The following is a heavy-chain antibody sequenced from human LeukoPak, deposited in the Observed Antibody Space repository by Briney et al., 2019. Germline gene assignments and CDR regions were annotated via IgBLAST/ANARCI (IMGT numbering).Heavy chain of an antibody. CDR1: GFTLSSYN. D-gene: IGHD6-6*01. V-gene: IGHV3-23*01. CDR2: IDGSGGEI. J-gene: IGHJ5*02. CDR3: AKGGPFSTSSQKYFDP. Sequence: QPGGSLRLSCADSGFTLSSYNMTWVRQAPGKGLEWVSSIDGSGGEIHYADSVKGRFTISRDNSKNTVYLQMNSLRDEDTAVFYCAKGGPFSTSSQKYFDPWGRGSLVIVS.